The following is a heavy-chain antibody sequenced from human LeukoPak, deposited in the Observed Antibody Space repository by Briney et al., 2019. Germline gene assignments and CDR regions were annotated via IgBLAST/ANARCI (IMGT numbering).Heavy chain of an antibody. CDR3: TRDYAAAAGY. CDR2: IYSDGST. CDR1: GFTVSSNY. J-gene: IGHJ4*02. Sequence: GGSLRLSCAASGFTVSSNYMSWVRQAPGKGLERVSVIYSDGSTYYIDSLMGRFTISRDNSKNTLYLQMNSLRAEDTAVYYCTRDYAAAAGYWGQGTLVTVSS. D-gene: IGHD6-13*01. V-gene: IGHV3-66*01.